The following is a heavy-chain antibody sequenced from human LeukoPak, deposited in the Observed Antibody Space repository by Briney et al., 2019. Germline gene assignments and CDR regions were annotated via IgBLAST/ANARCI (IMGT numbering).Heavy chain of an antibody. CDR2: IYHTGTT. Sequence: SETLSLTCTVSNFSITSSYYWGWIRQPPGQGLEWIGNIYHTGTTYYNPSLKSRLTISVDTSKNQFSLNLNSVTAADTAVYYCARKPNFYGSGTSGGFDSWGQGTLVTASS. CDR1: NFSITSSYY. D-gene: IGHD3-10*01. J-gene: IGHJ5*01. CDR3: ARKPNFYGSGTSGGFDS. V-gene: IGHV4-38-2*02.